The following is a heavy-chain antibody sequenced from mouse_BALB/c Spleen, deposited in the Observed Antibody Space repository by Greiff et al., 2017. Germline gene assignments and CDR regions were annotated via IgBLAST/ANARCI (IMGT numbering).Heavy chain of an antibody. CDR1: GYAFTSYN. D-gene: IGHD2-1*01. J-gene: IGHJ4*01. CDR3: ARSGPEIHYYGNYDYAMDY. Sequence: VQLKESGPELVKPGASVKVSCKASGYAFTSYNMYWVKQSHGKSLEWIGYIDPYNGGTSYNQKFKGKATLTVDKSSSTAYMHLNSLTSEDTAVYYCARSGPEIHYYGNYDYAMDYWGQGTSVTVSS. V-gene: IGHV1S135*01. CDR2: IDPYNGGT.